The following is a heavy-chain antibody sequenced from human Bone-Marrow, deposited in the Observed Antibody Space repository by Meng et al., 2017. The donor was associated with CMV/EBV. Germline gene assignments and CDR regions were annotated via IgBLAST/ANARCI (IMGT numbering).Heavy chain of an antibody. Sequence: ASVKVSCKASGYTFTSYDINWVRQATGQGLEWMGWMNPNSGNTGYAQKFQGRVTMTRNTSISTAYMELSSLRSDDTAVYYCARDRGYDYYYGMDVWGQGTTVTCSS. D-gene: IGHD3-10*01. CDR3: ARDRGYDYYYGMDV. V-gene: IGHV1-8*01. J-gene: IGHJ6*01. CDR2: MNPNSGNT. CDR1: GYTFTSYD.